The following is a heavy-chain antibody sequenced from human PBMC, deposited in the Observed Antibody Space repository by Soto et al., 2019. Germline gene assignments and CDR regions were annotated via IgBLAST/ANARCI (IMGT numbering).Heavy chain of an antibody. Sequence: QVQLQQWGAGLLKPSETLSLTCAVYGGSFSGYYWSWIRQPPGKGLEWIGEINHSGSTNYNPSLXGRVTRSVDTXXTXFXXKLSSVTAADTAVYYCARGPYYDSLAGLHTKTFDPWGQGTLVTVSS. CDR1: GGSFSGYY. V-gene: IGHV4-34*01. J-gene: IGHJ5*02. D-gene: IGHD3-9*01. CDR3: ARGPYYDSLAGLHTKTFDP. CDR2: INHSGST.